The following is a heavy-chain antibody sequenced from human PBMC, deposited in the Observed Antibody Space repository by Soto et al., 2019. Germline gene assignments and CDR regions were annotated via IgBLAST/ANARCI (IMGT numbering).Heavy chain of an antibody. CDR2: IYSSGNT. D-gene: IGHD3-3*01. CDR1: GGTISGYY. CDR3: ARGQRFSDWFDP. Sequence: QVHLQESGPGLVKPSEPLSLTCSVSGGTISGYYWTWIRQPAGKGLEWIGRIYSSGNTKYNPSLRSRVTMSLDTSNNQFSLRLTSVTAADTAVYYCARGQRFSDWFDPWGQGTLVTVSS. J-gene: IGHJ5*02. V-gene: IGHV4-4*07.